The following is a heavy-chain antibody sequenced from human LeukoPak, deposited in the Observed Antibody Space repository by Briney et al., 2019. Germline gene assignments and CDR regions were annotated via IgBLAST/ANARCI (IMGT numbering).Heavy chain of an antibody. Sequence: SETLSLTCAVYGGSFSGYYWSWIRQPPGKGLEWIGEINHSGSTNYNPSLKSRVTISVDTSKNQFSLKLSSVTAAGTAVYYCARGGRVVPAATRWFDPWGQETLVTVSS. CDR3: ARGGRVVPAATRWFDP. J-gene: IGHJ5*02. D-gene: IGHD2-2*01. CDR2: INHSGST. V-gene: IGHV4-34*01. CDR1: GGSFSGYY.